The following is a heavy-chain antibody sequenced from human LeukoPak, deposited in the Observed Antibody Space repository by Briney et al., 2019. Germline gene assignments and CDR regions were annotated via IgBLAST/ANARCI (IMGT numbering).Heavy chain of an antibody. CDR1: GDSVSSKSGA. CDR2: TYYRSKWYN. J-gene: IGHJ4*02. D-gene: IGHD6-19*01. CDR3: ARGFGTTGWHTFDY. V-gene: IGHV6-1*01. Sequence: SQTLSLTCVVSGDSVSSKSGAWNWIRQSPSRGLEWLGRTYYRSKWYNDYAESMEGRMTISQDTSKNQYSLHLNSVTPDDTAVYYCARGFGTTGWHTFDYWGQGTLVTVSS.